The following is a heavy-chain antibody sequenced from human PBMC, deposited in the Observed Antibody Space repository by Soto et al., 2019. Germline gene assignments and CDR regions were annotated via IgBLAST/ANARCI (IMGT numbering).Heavy chain of an antibody. CDR2: IYHSGST. CDR1: GGSISSGGYS. Sequence: SETLSLTCAVSGGSISSGGYSWSWIRQPPGKGLEWIGYIYHSGSTYYNPSLKSRVTISVDRSKNQFSLKLSSVTAADTAVYYCARNGIAEQFPHSWRQGTLVTVSS. D-gene: IGHD6-13*01. CDR3: ARNGIAEQFPHS. J-gene: IGHJ4*02. V-gene: IGHV4-30-2*01.